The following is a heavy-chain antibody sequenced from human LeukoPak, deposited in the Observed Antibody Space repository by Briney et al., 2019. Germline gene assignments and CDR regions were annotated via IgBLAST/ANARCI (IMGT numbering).Heavy chain of an antibody. CDR3: AREDCSSTSCYTGWFDP. CDR1: GGTFSSYA. Sequence: ASVKVSCKASGGTFSSYAISWVRQAPGQGLEWMGRIIPIFGIANYAQKFQGRVTITADKSTSTAYIELSSLRSEDTAVYYCAREDCSSTSCYTGWFDPWGQGTLVTVSS. CDR2: IIPIFGIA. J-gene: IGHJ5*02. D-gene: IGHD2-2*02. V-gene: IGHV1-69*04.